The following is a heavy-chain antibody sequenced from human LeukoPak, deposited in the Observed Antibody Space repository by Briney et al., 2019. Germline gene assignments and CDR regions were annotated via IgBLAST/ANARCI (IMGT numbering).Heavy chain of an antibody. CDR2: ISGSGGST. D-gene: IGHD2-2*01. CDR1: GFTFGSYA. CDR3: ARPVGYCSSTSCPRGTYYYYGMDV. V-gene: IGHV3-23*01. J-gene: IGHJ6*02. Sequence: GASLRLSCAASGFTFGSYAMSWVRQAPGKGLEWVSAISGSGGSTYYADSVKGRFTISRDNSKNTLYLQMNSLRAEDTAVYYCARPVGYCSSTSCPRGTYYYYGMDVWGQGTTVTVSS.